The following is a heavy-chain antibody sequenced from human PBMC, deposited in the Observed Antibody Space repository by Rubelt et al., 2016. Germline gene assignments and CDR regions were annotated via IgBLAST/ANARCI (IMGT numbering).Heavy chain of an antibody. D-gene: IGHD4-17*01. CDR3: ARATVTTSGYYGMDV. Sequence: ESGGGLVQPGGSLRLSCAVSGFTFSSYAMTWVRQAPGKGLEWVSVISGSGGTTYYADSVKGRFIVSRDNSKNTLYLQMNSLRVEDTAVYYCARATVTTSGYYGMDVWGQGTRVTVSS. V-gene: IGHV3-23*01. J-gene: IGHJ6*02. CDR2: ISGSGGTT. CDR1: GFTFSSYA.